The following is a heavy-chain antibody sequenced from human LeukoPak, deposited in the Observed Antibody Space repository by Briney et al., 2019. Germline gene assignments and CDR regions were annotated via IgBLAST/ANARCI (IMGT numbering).Heavy chain of an antibody. CDR2: ISDGGITT. Sequence: GGSLRLSCAASGFTFSSYAMSWVRQAPGKGLEWVSGISDGGITTYYADSVKGRFTISRANSKNTLYLQMDTLRAEDTAVYYCAKQAGTVYSNFDYWGQGTLVTVSS. D-gene: IGHD4-11*01. J-gene: IGHJ4*02. CDR1: GFTFSSYA. V-gene: IGHV3-23*01. CDR3: AKQAGTVYSNFDY.